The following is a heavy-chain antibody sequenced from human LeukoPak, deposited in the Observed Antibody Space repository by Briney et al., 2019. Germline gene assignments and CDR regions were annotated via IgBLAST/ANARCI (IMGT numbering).Heavy chain of an antibody. CDR1: GGTFSSYA. CDR2: IIPILGIA. Sequence: SVKVSCKASGGTFSSYAISWVRQAPGQGLEWMGRIIPILGIANYAQKFQGRVTITADKSTSTAYMELSSLRSEDTAVYYCAREGVDTAVVADAFDIWGQGTMVTVSS. CDR3: AREGVDTAVVADAFDI. V-gene: IGHV1-69*04. D-gene: IGHD5-18*01. J-gene: IGHJ3*02.